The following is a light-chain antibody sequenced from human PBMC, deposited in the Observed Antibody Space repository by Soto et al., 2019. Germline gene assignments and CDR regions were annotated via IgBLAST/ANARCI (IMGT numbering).Light chain of an antibody. V-gene: IGKV1-39*01. J-gene: IGKJ1*01. Sequence: IQMTQSPSSLSASVGDTVTITCRASQNIRNFLHWYQQKPGKAPKLLIFAASNLKSGVPSRFTASGSGTDFTLIISGLQPEDLATYYCQQSYSYIRAFGQGTTVEI. CDR3: QQSYSYIRA. CDR1: QNIRNF. CDR2: AAS.